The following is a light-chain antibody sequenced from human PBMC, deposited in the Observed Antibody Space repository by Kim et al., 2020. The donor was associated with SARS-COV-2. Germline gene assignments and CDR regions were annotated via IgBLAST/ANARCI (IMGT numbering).Light chain of an antibody. CDR1: SSDVGGYDY. CDR2: DVN. J-gene: IGLJ1*01. Sequence: GQSITISCPGTSSDVGGYDYVSWYQQHPGKAPKLMIYDVNNRPSGVSNRFSGSKSGNTASLTISGLQAEDEADYYCSSYTSSTTLVFGTGTKVTVL. CDR3: SSYTSSTTLV. V-gene: IGLV2-14*03.